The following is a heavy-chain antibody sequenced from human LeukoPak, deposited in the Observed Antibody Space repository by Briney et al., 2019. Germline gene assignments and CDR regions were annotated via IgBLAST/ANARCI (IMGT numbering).Heavy chain of an antibody. CDR1: GGSFSVYY. CDR3: ARVRGYSYGYRYYFDY. V-gene: IGHV4-34*01. D-gene: IGHD5-18*01. J-gene: IGHJ4*02. CDR2: INHSGST. Sequence: SETLSLTCAVYGGSFSVYYWSWIRQPPGKGLEWIGEINHSGSTNYNPSLKSRVTISVDTSKNQFSLKLSSVTAADTAVYYCARVRGYSYGYRYYFDYWGQGTLVTVSS.